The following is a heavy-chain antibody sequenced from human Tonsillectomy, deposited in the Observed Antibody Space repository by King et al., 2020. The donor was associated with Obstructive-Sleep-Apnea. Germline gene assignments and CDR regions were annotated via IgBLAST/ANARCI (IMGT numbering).Heavy chain of an antibody. CDR3: AREDGDYKSPIGY. V-gene: IGHV3-30*04. CDR2: ISYDGRNE. Sequence: VQLVESGGGVVQPGRSLRLSCAASGFIFSSYAMHCVPQAPGKGLEGVAVISYDGRNEYYADSVEGRFTISRDNSKNTLYLQMNSLRPEDTAVYYCAREDGDYKSPIGYWGQGTLVTVSS. CDR1: GFIFSSYA. J-gene: IGHJ4*02. D-gene: IGHD4/OR15-4a*01.